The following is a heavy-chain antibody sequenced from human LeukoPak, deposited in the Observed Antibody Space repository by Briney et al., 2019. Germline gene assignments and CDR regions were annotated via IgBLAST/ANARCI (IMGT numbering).Heavy chain of an antibody. V-gene: IGHV1-18*04. CDR3: AREVLTYYYGSGSAYYFHY. CDR2: VSAYNGNT. CDR1: GYTFTSYG. D-gene: IGHD3-10*01. Sequence: ASVKVSRKASGYTFTSYGISWVRQAPGQGLEWMGWVSAYNGNTNYAQKLQGRVTMTTDTSTSTAYMELRSLRSDDTAVYYCAREVLTYYYGSGSAYYFHYWGQGTLVTVSS. J-gene: IGHJ4*02.